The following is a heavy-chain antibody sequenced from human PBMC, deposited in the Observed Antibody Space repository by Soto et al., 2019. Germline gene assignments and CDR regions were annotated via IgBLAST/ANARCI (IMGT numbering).Heavy chain of an antibody. D-gene: IGHD3-3*01. Sequence: SETLSLTCTVSGGSVSSGSYYWSWIRQPPGKGLEWIGYIYYSGSTNYNPSLKSRVTISVDTSKNQFSLKLSSVTAADTAVYYCARVDFWSGYCAFDYWGQGTLVTVSS. J-gene: IGHJ4*02. V-gene: IGHV4-61*01. CDR3: ARVDFWSGYCAFDY. CDR2: IYYSGST. CDR1: GGSVSSGSYY.